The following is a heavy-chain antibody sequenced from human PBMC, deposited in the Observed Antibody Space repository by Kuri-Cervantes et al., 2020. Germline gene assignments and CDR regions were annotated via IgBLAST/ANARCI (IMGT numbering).Heavy chain of an antibody. J-gene: IGHJ3*02. CDR2: IYHSGST. CDR1: GGSISSGGYS. D-gene: IGHD6-6*01. V-gene: IGHV4-30-2*01. CDR3: AREDGSSSVAFDI. Sequence: LRLSCAVSGGSISSGGYSWSWIRQPPGKGLEWIGYIYHSGSTYYNPSLKSRVTISVDRSKNQFSLKLSSVTAEDTAVYYCAREDGSSSVAFDIWGQGTMVTVSS.